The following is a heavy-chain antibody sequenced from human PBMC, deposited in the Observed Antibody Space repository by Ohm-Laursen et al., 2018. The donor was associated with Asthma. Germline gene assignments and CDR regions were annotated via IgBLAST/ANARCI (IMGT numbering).Heavy chain of an antibody. V-gene: IGHV4-30-2*01. CDR3: ARYDSSGFATFDP. D-gene: IGHD3-22*01. CDR1: GGSISSGGYS. CDR2: IYHSGST. Sequence: SQTLSLTCAVSGGSISSGGYSWSWIRQPPGKGLEWIGYIYHSGSTYYNPSLKSRVTISVDRSKNQFSLKLSSVTAADTAVYYCARYDSSGFATFDPWGQGTLVTVSS. J-gene: IGHJ5*02.